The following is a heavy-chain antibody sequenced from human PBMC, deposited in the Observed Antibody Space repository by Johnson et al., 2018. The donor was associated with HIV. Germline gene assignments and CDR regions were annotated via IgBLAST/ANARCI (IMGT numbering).Heavy chain of an antibody. CDR1: GFTFSDYY. J-gene: IGHJ3*02. D-gene: IGHD3-22*01. CDR3: ARATHYYDSSGYYIDALDI. CDR2: INHDVSAI. V-gene: IGHV3-11*01. Sequence: QVQLVESGGGLVKPGGSLRLSCAASGFTFSDYYMSWIRQAPGKGLEWVANINHDVSAIQYAYSVKGRFTISRDNAKRSLFLQMNSLRAEDTALYYCARATHYYDSSGYYIDALDIWGQGTMVTVSS.